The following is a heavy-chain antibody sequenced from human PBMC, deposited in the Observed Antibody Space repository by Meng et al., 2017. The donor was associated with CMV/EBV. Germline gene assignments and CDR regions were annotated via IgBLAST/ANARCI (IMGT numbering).Heavy chain of an antibody. CDR2: IYYSGST. Sequence: RLRLQESGPGLVKPSETLSLTCTVSGGSISSSSYYWGWIRQPPGKGLEWIGSIYYSGSTYYNPSLKSRVTISVDTSKNQFSLKLSSVTAADTAVYYCARGGIAAAGLHWGQGTLVTVSS. J-gene: IGHJ4*02. V-gene: IGHV4-39*06. CDR3: ARGGIAAAGLH. D-gene: IGHD6-13*01. CDR1: GGSISSSSYY.